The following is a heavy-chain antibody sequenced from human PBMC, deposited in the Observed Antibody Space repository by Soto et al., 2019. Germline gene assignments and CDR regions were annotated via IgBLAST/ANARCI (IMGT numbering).Heavy chain of an antibody. D-gene: IGHD3-10*01. CDR2: ISYDGSNK. J-gene: IGHJ4*02. CDR1: GFTFGSYA. Sequence: GGSLRLSCAASGFTFGSYAMHWVRQAPGKGLEWVAVISYDGSNKYYADSVKGRFTISRDNSKNTLYLQMNSLRAEDTAVYYCARDPLAKYYYGSGTLDYWGQGTLVTVSS. V-gene: IGHV3-30-3*01. CDR3: ARDPLAKYYYGSGTLDY.